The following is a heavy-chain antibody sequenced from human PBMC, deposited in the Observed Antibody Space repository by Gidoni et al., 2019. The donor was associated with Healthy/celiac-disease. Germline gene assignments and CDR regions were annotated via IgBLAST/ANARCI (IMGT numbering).Heavy chain of an antibody. CDR3: ATVSGSYYDGNWYFDL. J-gene: IGHJ2*01. Sequence: QVQLVQSGAEVKKPGASVKVSCKVSGYTLTELSMHWVRQAPGKGLAWMGGFDPEDGETSYAQKFQGRVTMTEDTSTDTAYMELSSLRSEDTAVYYCATVSGSYYDGNWYFDLWGRGTLVTVSS. V-gene: IGHV1-24*01. CDR1: GYTLTELS. D-gene: IGHD1-26*01. CDR2: FDPEDGET.